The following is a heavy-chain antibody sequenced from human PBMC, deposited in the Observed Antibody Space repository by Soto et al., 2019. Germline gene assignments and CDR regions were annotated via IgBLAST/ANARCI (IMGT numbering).Heavy chain of an antibody. Sequence: PGGSLRLSCAASGFTFSSYAMHWVRQAPGKGLEWVAVISYDGSNKYYADSVKGRFTISRDNSKNTLYLQMNSLRAEDTAVYYCARGVEYSSSWYSVGYWGQGT. D-gene: IGHD6-13*01. J-gene: IGHJ4*02. CDR1: GFTFSSYA. V-gene: IGHV3-30-3*01. CDR3: ARGVEYSSSWYSVGY. CDR2: ISYDGSNK.